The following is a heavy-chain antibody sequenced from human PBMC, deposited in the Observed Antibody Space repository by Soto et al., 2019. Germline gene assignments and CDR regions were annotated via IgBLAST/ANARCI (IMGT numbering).Heavy chain of an antibody. CDR3: ARLGDIVVVPAAGDY. CDR2: IYYSGST. D-gene: IGHD2-2*01. V-gene: IGHV4-39*01. CDR1: GGSISSSSYY. Sequence: QLQLQESGPGLVKPSETLSLTCTVSGGSISSSSYYWGWIRQPPGKGLEWIGSIYYSGSTYYNPSLKRRVTISVDTSKNQFSLKLSSVTAADTAVYYCARLGDIVVVPAAGDYWGQGTLVTVSS. J-gene: IGHJ4*02.